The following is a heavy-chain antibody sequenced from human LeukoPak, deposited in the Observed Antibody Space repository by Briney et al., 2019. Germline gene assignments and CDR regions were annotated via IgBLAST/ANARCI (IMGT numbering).Heavy chain of an antibody. CDR2: INPSGGSA. D-gene: IGHD6-19*01. V-gene: IGHV1-46*01. CDR1: GYTFTTYY. CDR3: ATSSGYFGSFDY. J-gene: IGHJ4*02. Sequence: ASVKVSCQASGYTFTTYYMHWLRQAPGQGLEWMGIINPSGGSATYPQKFQGRVSMTRDTSTSTVYMELSSLRSEDTAVYYCATSSGYFGSFDYWGQGTLVTVSS.